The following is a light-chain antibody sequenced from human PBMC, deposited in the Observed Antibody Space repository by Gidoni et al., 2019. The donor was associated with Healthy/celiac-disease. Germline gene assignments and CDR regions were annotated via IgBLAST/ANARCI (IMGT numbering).Light chain of an antibody. CDR3: SSYAGSNNVV. J-gene: IGLJ2*01. Sequence: QSALTQPPSASGSPGPSVTISCTGTSSDVGGYNYVSWYQQHPGKAPKLIIYEVSKRPSGFPDRFSGSKSGNTASLTGSGLQAEDEADYYCSSYAGSNNVVFGGGTKLTVL. CDR1: SSDVGGYNY. V-gene: IGLV2-8*01. CDR2: EVS.